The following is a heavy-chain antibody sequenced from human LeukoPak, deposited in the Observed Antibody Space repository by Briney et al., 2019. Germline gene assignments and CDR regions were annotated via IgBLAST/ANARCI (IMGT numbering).Heavy chain of an antibody. V-gene: IGHV1-18*01. D-gene: IGHD2-15*01. CDR3: VRKSATRRTSEFDY. CDR1: GYIFTSYG. J-gene: IGHJ4*02. CDR2: ISAYNGNT. Sequence: ASVKVSCKASGYIFTSYGISWVRQAPGQGLEWMGWISAYNGNTNHAQNFQGRVTLTTETSTSTAYMDLSSLGSDDTAVFYCVRKSATRRTSEFDYWGQGTPVTVSS.